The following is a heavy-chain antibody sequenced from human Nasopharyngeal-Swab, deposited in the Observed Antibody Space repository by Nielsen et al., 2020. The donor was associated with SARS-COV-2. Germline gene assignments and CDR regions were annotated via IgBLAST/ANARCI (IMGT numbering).Heavy chain of an antibody. CDR1: GYTFTSYY. CDR3: ARDQNSSGWYWGTYYFDY. V-gene: IGHV1-46*01. J-gene: IGHJ4*02. CDR2: INPGGGST. D-gene: IGHD6-19*01. Sequence: ASVNVSCKASGYTFTSYYMHWVRQAPAQALEWMGIINPGGGSTSYAQKFQGRVTMTRDTSTSPVYMELSSLRSEDPAVYYCARDQNSSGWYWGTYYFDYWGQGTLVTVSS.